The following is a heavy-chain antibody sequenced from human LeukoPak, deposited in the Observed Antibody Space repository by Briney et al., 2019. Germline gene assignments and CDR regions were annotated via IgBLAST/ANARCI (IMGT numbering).Heavy chain of an antibody. CDR2: ISGSGGST. J-gene: IGHJ5*02. CDR1: GFTFSSYA. V-gene: IGHV3-23*01. CDR3: ARDQRYCSSTSCYRMIWFDA. D-gene: IGHD2-2*02. Sequence: PGGSLRLSCAASGFTFSSYAMSWVRQAPGKGLEWVSAISGSGGSTYYADSVKGRFTISRDNSKNTLSLEMNSLRAEDTAVYYCARDQRYCSSTSCYRMIWFDAWGQGALVTVSS.